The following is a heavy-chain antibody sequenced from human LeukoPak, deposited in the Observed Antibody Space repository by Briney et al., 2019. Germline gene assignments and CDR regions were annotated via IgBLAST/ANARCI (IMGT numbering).Heavy chain of an antibody. V-gene: IGHV4-61*08. CDR1: GGSISSGDYY. Sequence: PSETLSLTCTVSGGSISSGDYYWSWIRQPPGMGLEWIGYIYYSGSTNYNPSLKSRVTISVDTSKNQFSLKLSSVTAADTAVYYCARHGSSDFYCHTSHYFDYWGQGTLVTVSS. CDR2: IYYSGST. D-gene: IGHD3-22*01. CDR3: ARHGSSDFYCHTSHYFDY. J-gene: IGHJ4*02.